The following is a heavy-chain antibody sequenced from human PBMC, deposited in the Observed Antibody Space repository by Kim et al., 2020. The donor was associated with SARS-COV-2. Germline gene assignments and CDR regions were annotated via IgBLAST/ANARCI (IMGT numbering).Heavy chain of an antibody. Sequence: ASVKVSCKASGYTFTSYGISWVRQAPGQGLEWMGWISAYNGNTNYAQKLQGRVTMTTDTSTSTAYMELRSLRSDDTAVYYCARDSILSRGVYYYYGMDVWGQGTTVTVSS. CDR3: ARDSILSRGVYYYYGMDV. CDR2: ISAYNGNT. CDR1: GYTFTSYG. J-gene: IGHJ6*02. D-gene: IGHD2-15*01. V-gene: IGHV1-18*04.